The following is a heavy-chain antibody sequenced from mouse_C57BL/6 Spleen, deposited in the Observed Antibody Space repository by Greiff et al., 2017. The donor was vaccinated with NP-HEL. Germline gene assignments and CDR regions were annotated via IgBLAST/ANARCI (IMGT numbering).Heavy chain of an antibody. Sequence: QVQLQQPGTELVKPGASVKLSCKASGYTFTSYWMHWVKQRPGQGLEWIGNINPSNGGTNYIEKFKSKATLTVDKTSSTAYMQLSSLTYEDSAVYYGARWWLLRTHYAMDYWGQGTSVTVSS. CDR2: INPSNGGT. J-gene: IGHJ4*01. CDR1: GYTFTSYW. V-gene: IGHV1-53*01. D-gene: IGHD2-3*01. CDR3: ARWWLLRTHYAMDY.